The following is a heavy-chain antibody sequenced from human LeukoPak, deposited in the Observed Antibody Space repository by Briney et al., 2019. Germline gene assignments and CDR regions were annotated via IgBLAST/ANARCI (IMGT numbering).Heavy chain of an antibody. J-gene: IGHJ4*02. CDR3: ARAAENYGGRFDS. V-gene: IGHV3-21*01. D-gene: IGHD3-16*01. CDR1: GFTFSSYS. Sequence: GGSLRLSCAASGFTFSSYSMNWVRRAPGKGLEWVSSISSSSSYIYCADSVKGRFTISRDNAKNSLYLQMNSLRAEDTAVYYCARAAENYGGRFDSWGQGTLVTVSS. CDR2: ISSSSSYI.